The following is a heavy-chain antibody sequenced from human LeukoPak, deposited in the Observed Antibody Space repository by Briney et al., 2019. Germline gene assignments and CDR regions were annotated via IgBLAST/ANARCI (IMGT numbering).Heavy chain of an antibody. CDR3: AREGYSSGWYLDY. Sequence: SETLSLTCAVSGGSISSSNWWSWVRQPPGKGLEWIGETYHSGSTNYNPSLKSRVTISVDKSKNQFSLKLSSVTAADTAVYYCAREGYSSGWYLDYWGQGTLVTVSS. D-gene: IGHD6-19*01. CDR1: GGSISSSNW. J-gene: IGHJ4*02. CDR2: TYHSGST. V-gene: IGHV4-4*02.